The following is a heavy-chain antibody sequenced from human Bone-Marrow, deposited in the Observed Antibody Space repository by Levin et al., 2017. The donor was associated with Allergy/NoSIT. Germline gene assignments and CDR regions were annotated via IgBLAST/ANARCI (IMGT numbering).Heavy chain of an antibody. CDR3: AKDIAWKQRIDAFDI. J-gene: IGHJ3*02. V-gene: IGHV3-9*01. CDR1: GFTFDDYA. D-gene: IGHD1-1*01. CDR2: ISWNSGSI. Sequence: SCAASGFTFDDYAMHWVRQAPGKGLEWVSGISWNSGSIGYADSVKGRFTISRDNAKNSLYLQMNSLRAEDTALYYCAKDIAWKQRIDAFDIWGQGTMVTVSS.